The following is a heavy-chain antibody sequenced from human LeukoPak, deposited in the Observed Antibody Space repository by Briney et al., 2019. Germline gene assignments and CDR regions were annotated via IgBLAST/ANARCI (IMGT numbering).Heavy chain of an antibody. J-gene: IGHJ4*02. CDR1: GFTVSSNY. D-gene: IGHD2-8*01. Sequence: GGSLRLSCAASGFTVSSNYMSWVRQAPGKGLKWVSVIYSGGSTYYADSVKGRFTISRDNSKNTLYLQMNSLRAEDTAVYYCARDPGIRAVLDNWGQGTLVTVSS. V-gene: IGHV3-66*02. CDR3: ARDPGIRAVLDN. CDR2: IYSGGST.